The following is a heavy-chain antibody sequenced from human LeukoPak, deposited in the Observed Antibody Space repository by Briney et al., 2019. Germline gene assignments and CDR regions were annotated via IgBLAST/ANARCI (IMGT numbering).Heavy chain of an antibody. V-gene: IGHV1-46*01. Sequence: ASVKVSCKASGYTFTSYYMHWVRQAPGQGLEWMGIINPSGGSTSYAQNFQGRVTMTRDASTSTVYMELSSLRSEDTAVYYCARDYCTNGVCYPWTDWGQGTLVTVSS. J-gene: IGHJ4*02. D-gene: IGHD2-8*01. CDR1: GYTFTSYY. CDR2: INPSGGST. CDR3: ARDYCTNGVCYPWTD.